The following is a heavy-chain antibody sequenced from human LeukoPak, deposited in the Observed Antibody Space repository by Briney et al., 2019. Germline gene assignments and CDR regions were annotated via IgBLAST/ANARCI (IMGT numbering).Heavy chain of an antibody. CDR2: IHTSGST. D-gene: IGHD3-22*01. CDR3: ARGYYDTSAYSNPFDF. V-gene: IGHV4-4*09. J-gene: IGHJ4*02. Sequence: SETLSLTCTVSGDSISNYYWSWIRQTPGKGPEWIGYIHTSGSTYYNPSLKSRVTTSVDTSKNQFSLKLSSVTAADTAVYFCARGYYDTSAYSNPFDFWGQGTLVTVSS. CDR1: GDSISNYY.